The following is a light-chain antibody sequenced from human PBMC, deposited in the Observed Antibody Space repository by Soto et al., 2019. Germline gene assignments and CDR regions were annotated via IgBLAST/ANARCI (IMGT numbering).Light chain of an antibody. V-gene: IGKV3-15*01. CDR3: QEYTSWPPWT. Sequence: IVMTQSPATMSLSPGERATLSCGASQSVSDNLAWYQQKPGQAPRLLIYGASTRATGIPARFSGSGSGTEFTLTISSLQSEDSAVYYCQEYTSWPPWTFGQGTKVEIK. CDR2: GAS. CDR1: QSVSDN. J-gene: IGKJ1*01.